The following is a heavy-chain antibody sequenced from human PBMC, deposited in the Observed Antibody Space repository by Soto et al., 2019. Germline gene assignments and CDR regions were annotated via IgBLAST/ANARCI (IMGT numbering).Heavy chain of an antibody. CDR1: GYSFTSYW. CDR2: IYPGGSDA. CDR3: ARHARYYDSSGYRTRLDY. Sequence: GESLKISCKGSGYSFTSYWIGWVRQMPGKGLEWMGIIYPGGSDARYSPSFQGQVTISADKSISTAYLQWSSLKASDTAMYYCARHARYYDSSGYRTRLDYWDQGTLVTVSS. D-gene: IGHD3-22*01. V-gene: IGHV5-51*01. J-gene: IGHJ4*02.